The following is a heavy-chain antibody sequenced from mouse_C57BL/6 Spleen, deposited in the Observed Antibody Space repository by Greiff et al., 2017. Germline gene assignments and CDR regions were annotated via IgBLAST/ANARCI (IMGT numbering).Heavy chain of an antibody. Sequence: QVQLKQPGAELVMPGASVKLSCKASGYTFTSYWMHWVKQRPGQGLEWIGEIDPSDSYTNYNQKFKGKSTLTVDKSSSTAYMQLSSLTSEDSAVYYCARWDYYGSSYVDWFAYWGQGTLVTVSA. V-gene: IGHV1-69*01. CDR2: IDPSDSYT. CDR3: ARWDYYGSSYVDWFAY. D-gene: IGHD1-1*01. CDR1: GYTFTSYW. J-gene: IGHJ3*01.